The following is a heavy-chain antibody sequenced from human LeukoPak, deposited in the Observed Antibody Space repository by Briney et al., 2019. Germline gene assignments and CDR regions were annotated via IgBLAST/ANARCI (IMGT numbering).Heavy chain of an antibody. V-gene: IGHV7-4-1*02. CDR1: GYTFTASG. Sequence: GASVKVSCKASGYTFTASGLCWVRQAPGQGLEWMGWINTNTGNPTYAQGFTGRFVFSLDTSVSTAYLQISSLKAEDTAVYYCARDYDFWSGSNAFDIWGQGTMVTVSS. CDR3: ARDYDFWSGSNAFDI. J-gene: IGHJ3*02. CDR2: INTNTGNP. D-gene: IGHD3-3*01.